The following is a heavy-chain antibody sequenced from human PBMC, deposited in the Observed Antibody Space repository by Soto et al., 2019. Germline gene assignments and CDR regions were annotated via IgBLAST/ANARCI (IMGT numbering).Heavy chain of an antibody. J-gene: IGHJ4*02. CDR2: IYPGDSDT. D-gene: IGHD3-22*01. CDR1: GYTFTNYW. V-gene: IGHV5-51*01. Sequence: GESLKISCKGSGYTFTNYWIGWVRQLSGKGLEWMGGIYPGDSDTRNSPSFQGQVTFSVDKSISTALLQWSSLKASDTAMYYCARYDSRGDYFDYWGQGTLVTVFS. CDR3: ARYDSRGDYFDY.